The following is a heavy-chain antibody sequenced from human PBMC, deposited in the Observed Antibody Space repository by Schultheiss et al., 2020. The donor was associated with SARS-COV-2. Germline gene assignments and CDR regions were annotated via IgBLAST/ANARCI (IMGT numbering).Heavy chain of an antibody. D-gene: IGHD6-19*01. V-gene: IGHV4-31*03. Sequence: SETLSLTCIVSGGSISSGGNYWSWIRQHPGKGLEWIGYIYHSGSAHYNPSLKSRVTISVDKSKNQFSLKLSSVTAADTAVYYCARGSAEEWFDPWGQGTLVTVSS. J-gene: IGHJ5*02. CDR1: GGSISSGGNY. CDR2: IYHSGSA. CDR3: ARGSAEEWFDP.